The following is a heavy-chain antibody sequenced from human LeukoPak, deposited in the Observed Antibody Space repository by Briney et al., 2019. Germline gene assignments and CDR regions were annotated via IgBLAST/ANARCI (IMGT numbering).Heavy chain of an antibody. V-gene: IGHV4-59*01. CDR3: ARELVRGSSDYYGMDV. Sequence: SGTLSLTCTVSGGSISSYYWSWIRQPPGKGLEWIGYIYYSGSINYNPSLKSRVTISVDTSKNQFSLKLSSVTAADTAVYYCARELVRGSSDYYGMDVWGQGTTVTVSS. CDR1: GGSISSYY. D-gene: IGHD1-26*01. J-gene: IGHJ6*02. CDR2: IYYSGSI.